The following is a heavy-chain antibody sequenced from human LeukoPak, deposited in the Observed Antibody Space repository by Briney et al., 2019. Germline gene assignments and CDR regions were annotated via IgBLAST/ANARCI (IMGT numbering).Heavy chain of an antibody. D-gene: IGHD2-15*01. CDR3: ARGLCSGPYCYYYFYGMDV. CDR2: IKQDGSEI. Sequence: GGSLRLSCAASGFTFSNYWMGWVRQAPGKGLEWVGNIKQDGSEIYYVDSVKGRFTISRDNSRDTLSLQMNNLRTEDTAVYYCARGLCSGPYCYYYFYGMDVWGQGTTVIVSS. V-gene: IGHV3-7*01. J-gene: IGHJ6*02. CDR1: GFTFSNYW.